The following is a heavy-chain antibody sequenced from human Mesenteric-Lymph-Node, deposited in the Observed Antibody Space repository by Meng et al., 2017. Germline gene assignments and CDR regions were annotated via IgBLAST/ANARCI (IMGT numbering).Heavy chain of an antibody. V-gene: IGHV1-2*02. CDR3: ARDLAVAGTYYYYYGMDV. Sequence: ASVKVSCKASGYTFTNYYLHWVRQAPGQGLEWMGWINPNSGGTNYAQKFQGRVTMTRDTSISTAYMELSRLRSDDTAVYYCARDLAVAGTYYYYYGMDVWGQGTTVTVSS. D-gene: IGHD6-19*01. CDR2: INPNSGGT. J-gene: IGHJ6*02. CDR1: GYTFTNYY.